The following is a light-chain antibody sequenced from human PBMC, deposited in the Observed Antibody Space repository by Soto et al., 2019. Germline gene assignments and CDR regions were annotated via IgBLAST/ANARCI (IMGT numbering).Light chain of an antibody. CDR2: EVS. CDR3: SSYTSSSTWV. J-gene: IGLJ3*02. V-gene: IGLV2-14*01. Sequence: QSALTQPASVSGSPGQSITISCTGTSSDVGAYNYVSWYRQHPGKAPKLMIYEVSNRPSGVSNRFSGSKSGNTASLTISGLQAEDEADYCCSSYTSSSTWVFGGGTKVTVL. CDR1: SSDVGAYNY.